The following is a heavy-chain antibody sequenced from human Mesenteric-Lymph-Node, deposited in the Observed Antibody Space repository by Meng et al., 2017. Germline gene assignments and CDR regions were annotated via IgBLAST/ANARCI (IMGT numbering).Heavy chain of an antibody. J-gene: IGHJ4*02. Sequence: GESLKISCATSGFAFSTYWMTWVRQAPGKGLEWVANIKQDGSEKYYLDAVKGRFTISRDNTKNSLYLEMSSLRVDDTAVYYCARVSSDWQPRWGQGPLVTVSS. CDR2: IKQDGSEK. D-gene: IGHD6-19*01. CDR1: GFAFSTYW. CDR3: ARVSSDWQPR. V-gene: IGHV3-7*01.